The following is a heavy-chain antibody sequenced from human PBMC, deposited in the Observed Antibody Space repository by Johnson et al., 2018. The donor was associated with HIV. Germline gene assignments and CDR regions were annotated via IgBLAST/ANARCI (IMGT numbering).Heavy chain of an antibody. D-gene: IGHD6-13*01. V-gene: IGHV3-30*14. CDR1: GFTFSSYP. CDR2: ISYDGSNK. J-gene: IGHJ3*02. Sequence: QVQLVESGGGVVQPGRSLRLSCAASGFTFSSYPMHWVRQAPGKGLEWVAVISYDGSNKYYADSVKGRFTISRDNANKSLYLQMNSLRAGDTAVYYCARGGAAAGGAFDIWGQGTMVTVSS. CDR3: ARGGAAAGGAFDI.